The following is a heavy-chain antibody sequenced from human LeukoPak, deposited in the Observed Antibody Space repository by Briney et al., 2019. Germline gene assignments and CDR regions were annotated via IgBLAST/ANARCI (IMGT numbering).Heavy chain of an antibody. CDR1: GGPLSNYH. CDR3: AREAAAGLPSYYYFDY. Sequence: SETLSLTCAVYGGPLSNYHWSWIRQPPGKGLEWIGYIYYSGSTNYNPSLKSRVTISVDTSKNQFSLKLSSVTAADTAVYYCAREAAAGLPSYYYFDYWGQGTLVTVSS. CDR2: IYYSGST. V-gene: IGHV4-59*01. J-gene: IGHJ4*02. D-gene: IGHD6-13*01.